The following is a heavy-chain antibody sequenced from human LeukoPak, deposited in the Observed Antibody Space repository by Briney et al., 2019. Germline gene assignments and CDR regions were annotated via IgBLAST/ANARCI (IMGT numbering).Heavy chain of an antibody. CDR1: DFTFSRYS. CDR2: ISGQGSTL. Sequence: PGGSLRLSCVASDFTFSRYSMVWVRQAPGKGLEWVSYISGQGSTLYYADSVQGRFTISRDNAMNSLFLQMNSLRVEDTAVYYCARDWNYGGTFEYWGQGTLVTVS. V-gene: IGHV3-48*01. CDR3: ARDWNYGGTFEY. D-gene: IGHD1-7*01. J-gene: IGHJ4*02.